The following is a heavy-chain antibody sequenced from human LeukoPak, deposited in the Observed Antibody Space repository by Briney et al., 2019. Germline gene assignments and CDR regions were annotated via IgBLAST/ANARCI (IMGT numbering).Heavy chain of an antibody. J-gene: IGHJ4*02. CDR3: ARGGGYSYGSFDY. D-gene: IGHD5-18*01. V-gene: IGHV3-74*03. Sequence: GGSLRLSCAASGFTFSYYWMHWVRQAPGKGLVWVSRINGDGSNTTYADSVKGRFTISRDNAKNTLYLQMNSLRAEDTAVYYCARGGGYSYGSFDYWGQGTLVTVSS. CDR2: INGDGSNT. CDR1: GFTFSYYW.